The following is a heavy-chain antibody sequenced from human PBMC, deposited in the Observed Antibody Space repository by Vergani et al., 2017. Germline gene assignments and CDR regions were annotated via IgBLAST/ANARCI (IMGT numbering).Heavy chain of an antibody. CDR1: GGTFSSYA. J-gene: IGHJ5*02. V-gene: IGHV1-69*13. CDR2: IIPIFGTA. CDR3: ASGRPSSGSYYNLGGAGFDP. Sequence: QVQLVQSGAEVKKPGSSVKVSCKASGGTFSSYAISWVRQAPGQGLEWMGRIIPIFGTANYAQKFQGRVTITADESTSTAYMGLSSLRSEDTAVYYCASGRPSSGSYYNLGGAGFDPWGQGTLVTVSS. D-gene: IGHD3-10*01.